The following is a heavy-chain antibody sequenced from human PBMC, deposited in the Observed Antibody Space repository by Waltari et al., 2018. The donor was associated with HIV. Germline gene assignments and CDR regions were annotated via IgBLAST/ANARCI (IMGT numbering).Heavy chain of an antibody. V-gene: IGHV1-2*02. CDR2: INPNSGGT. D-gene: IGHD3-22*01. CDR3: ARVFRGTVNYFDSRLGH. J-gene: IGHJ5*02. Sequence: QVQLVQSGAEVKKPGASVKVSCKASGYTFSDYYMHWVRQAPGQGLEWMGGINPNSGGTRYADKFQGRVTMTRDTSISTAYMELSRLRFDDTAVYYCARVFRGTVNYFDSRLGHWGQGTLVTVSS. CDR1: GYTFSDYY.